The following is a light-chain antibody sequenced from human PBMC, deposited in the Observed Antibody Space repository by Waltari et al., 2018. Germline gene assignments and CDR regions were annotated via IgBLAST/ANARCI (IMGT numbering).Light chain of an antibody. CDR3: QQYSDWPPGT. J-gene: IGKJ1*01. V-gene: IGKV3-11*01. CDR1: QSIRNS. Sequence: EVVLTQSPVTLSLSPGERAILSCRAGQSIRNSLAWYQQNPGQPPRLLIYDVSTRAAAIPARFSGSGSGTDFTLTISSLGPEDFAVYYCQQYSDWPPGTFGQGTKVEVK. CDR2: DVS.